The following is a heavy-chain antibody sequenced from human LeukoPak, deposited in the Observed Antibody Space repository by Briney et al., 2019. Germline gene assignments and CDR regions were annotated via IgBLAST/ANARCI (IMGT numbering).Heavy chain of an antibody. D-gene: IGHD1-20*01. CDR3: ASSVLNWNDPYYYYYMDV. Sequence: SETLSLTCTVSGGSISSYYWSWIQQPPGKGLEWIGYIYTSGSTNYNPSLKSRVTISVDTSKNQFSLKLSSVTAADTAVYYCASSVLNWNDPYYYYYMDVWGKGTTVTVSS. V-gene: IGHV4-4*09. J-gene: IGHJ6*03. CDR2: IYTSGST. CDR1: GGSISSYY.